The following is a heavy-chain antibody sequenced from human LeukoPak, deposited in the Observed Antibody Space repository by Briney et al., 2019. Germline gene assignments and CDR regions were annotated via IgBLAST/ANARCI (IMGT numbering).Heavy chain of an antibody. V-gene: IGHV3-66*01. CDR3: AKDSAKKYDDY. Sequence: PGGSLRLSCAASGFTVSSNFMSWVRQAPGKGLEWVSVIYSNGGTNYADSVKGRFIISRDNSKNTLNLQMNSLRAEDTAVYYCAKDSAKKYDDYWGQGTLVTVSS. J-gene: IGHJ4*02. CDR2: IYSNGGT. CDR1: GFTVSSNF. D-gene: IGHD2/OR15-2a*01.